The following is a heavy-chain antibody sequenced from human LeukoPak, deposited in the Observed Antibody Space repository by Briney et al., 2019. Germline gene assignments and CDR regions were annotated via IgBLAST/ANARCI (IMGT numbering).Heavy chain of an antibody. CDR2: ISGSVGTI. CDR1: GFTFSSYG. D-gene: IGHD6-25*01. CDR3: AKDLSGYGPYWYFDL. Sequence: GGSLRLSCAASGFTFSSYGMSWVREAPGKGLEWVSSISGSVGTIYYADSVKGRFTISRDNSKNTLYLQMNNLRAEDSAVYYCAKDLSGYGPYWYFDLWGRGTLVTVSS. J-gene: IGHJ2*01. V-gene: IGHV3-23*01.